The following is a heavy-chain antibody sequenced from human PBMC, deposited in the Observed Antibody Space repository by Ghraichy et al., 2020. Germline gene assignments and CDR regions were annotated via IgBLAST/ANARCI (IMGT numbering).Heavy chain of an antibody. D-gene: IGHD6-13*01. Sequence: SQTLSLTCTVYGGSISGYYWSWIRQPPGKGLEWIGYIYYSGSTNYNPSLKSRVTISVDTSKNRFSLKLSSVTAADTAMYYCARGHLGSSWDYYYYYMDVWGKGTTVTVSS. J-gene: IGHJ6*03. V-gene: IGHV4-59*01. CDR3: ARGHLGSSWDYYYYYMDV. CDR1: GGSISGYY. CDR2: IYYSGST.